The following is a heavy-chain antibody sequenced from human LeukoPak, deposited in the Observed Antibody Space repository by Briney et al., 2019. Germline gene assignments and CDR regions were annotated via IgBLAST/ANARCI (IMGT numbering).Heavy chain of an antibody. J-gene: IGHJ6*03. CDR2: MNPNSGNT. V-gene: IGHV1-18*01. Sequence: GASVKVSCKASGYTFTSYDINWVRQATGQGLEWMGWMNPNSGNTNYAQKLQGRVTMTTDTSTSTAYTELRSLRSDDTAVYYCARELWFRNYMDVWGKGTTVTVSS. CDR1: GYTFTSYD. CDR3: ARELWFRNYMDV. D-gene: IGHD3-10*01.